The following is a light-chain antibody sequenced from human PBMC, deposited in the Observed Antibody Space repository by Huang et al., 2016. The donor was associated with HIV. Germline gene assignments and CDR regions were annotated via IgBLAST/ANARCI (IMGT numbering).Light chain of an antibody. V-gene: IGKV3-15*01. CDR2: GAP. CDR3: QQYDNWPLT. J-gene: IGKJ5*01. CDR1: HRVSSN. Sequence: ERVMTQSPATRSVAPGERVTLSCRASHRVSSNLAWYQQKPGQAPRLLIHGAPTRATGIPARFSGSGSGTEFTLAISSLQSEDSGVYFCQQYDNWPLTFGQGTRLEIK.